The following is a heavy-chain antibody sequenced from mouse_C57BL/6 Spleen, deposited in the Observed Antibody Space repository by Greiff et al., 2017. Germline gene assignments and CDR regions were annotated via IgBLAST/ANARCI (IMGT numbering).Heavy chain of an antibody. CDR2: IYPGSGNT. J-gene: IGHJ2*01. CDR1: GYTFTDYY. V-gene: IGHV1-76*01. Sequence: QVQLQQSGAELVRPGASVKLSCKASGYTFTDYYINWVKQRPGQGLEWIARIYPGSGNTYYNEKFKGKATLTAEKSSSTAYMQLSSLTSEDSAVDFCARGWAISYFDYWGQGTTLTVSS. D-gene: IGHD3-1*01. CDR3: ARGWAISYFDY.